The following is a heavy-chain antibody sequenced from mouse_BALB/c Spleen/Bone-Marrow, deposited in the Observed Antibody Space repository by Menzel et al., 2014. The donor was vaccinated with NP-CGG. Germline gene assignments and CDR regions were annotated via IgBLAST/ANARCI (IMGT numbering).Heavy chain of an antibody. Sequence: EVQLVESGGGLVQPGGSLILSCTPSGFTLTDYYMSWVRQPPGKALEWLAFIRNKAYGYTTEYSASVRGRFTISRDNSQSILYLQMNTLRAEDSATYYCARFPMDYWGQGTSVTVSS. J-gene: IGHJ4*01. CDR3: ARFPMDY. CDR2: IRNKAYGYTT. V-gene: IGHV7-3*02. CDR1: GFTLTDYY.